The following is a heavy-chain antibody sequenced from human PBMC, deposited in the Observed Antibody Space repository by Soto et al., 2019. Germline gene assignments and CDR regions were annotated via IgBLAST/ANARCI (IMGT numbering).Heavy chain of an antibody. J-gene: IGHJ4*02. V-gene: IGHV3-48*01. CDR1: GFTFSDYS. D-gene: IGHD2-2*01. CDR3: ARVAYCSSTSCYDYYFDY. CDR2: ISKSSFTI. Sequence: SGGSLRLSCAVSGFTFSDYSMNWVRQAPGRGLEWISYISKSSFTIHYADSVEGRFAISRDNAKNSLYLQMNSLRADDTAVYYCARVAYCSSTSCYDYYFDYWGQGTLVTVSS.